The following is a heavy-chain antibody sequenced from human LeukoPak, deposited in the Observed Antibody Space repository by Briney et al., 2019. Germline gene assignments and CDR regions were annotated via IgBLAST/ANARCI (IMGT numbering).Heavy chain of an antibody. CDR3: ARAGYSRVSAFDYYYYGMDV. CDR2: IYTSGST. V-gene: IGHV4-4*07. D-gene: IGHD6-13*01. CDR1: GGSISSYY. J-gene: IGHJ6*02. Sequence: PSETLSLTCTVSGGSISSYYWSWIRLPAGKGLEWIGRIYTSGSTNYNPSLKSRVTMSVDTSKNQFSLKLSSVTAADTAVYYCARAGYSRVSAFDYYYYGMDVWGQGTTVTVSS.